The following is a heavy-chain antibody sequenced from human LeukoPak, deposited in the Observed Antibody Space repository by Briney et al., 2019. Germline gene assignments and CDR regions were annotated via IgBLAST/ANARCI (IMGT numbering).Heavy chain of an antibody. J-gene: IGHJ4*02. Sequence: SETLSLTCAVYGGSFSGYYWSWIRQPPGKGLEWIGEINHSGSTNYNPSLKSRVTISVDTSKNQFSLKLSSVTAADTAVYYCARDLGYCSSTSCLYYFDYWGQGTLVTVSS. V-gene: IGHV4-34*01. CDR3: ARDLGYCSSTSCLYYFDY. D-gene: IGHD2-2*01. CDR2: INHSGST. CDR1: GGSFSGYY.